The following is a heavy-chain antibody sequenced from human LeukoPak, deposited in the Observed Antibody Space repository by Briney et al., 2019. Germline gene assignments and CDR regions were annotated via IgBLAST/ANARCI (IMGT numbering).Heavy chain of an antibody. Sequence: PSETLSLTCQVSGGSVNCSSCFWGWIRQPPGKGLEWLGSIHYTGITNNPSLKSRVTTSVDTSQNHFSLRLKSVTAADTAVYYYVRFSQFDLAFDYWGQGTLVSVSS. D-gene: IGHD5-24*01. CDR1: GGSVNCSSCF. V-gene: IGHV4-39*07. CDR2: IHYTGIT. CDR3: VRFSQFDLAFDY. J-gene: IGHJ4*02.